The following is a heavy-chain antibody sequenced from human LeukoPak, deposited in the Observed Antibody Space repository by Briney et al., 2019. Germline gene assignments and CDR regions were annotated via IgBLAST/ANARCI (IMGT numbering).Heavy chain of an antibody. V-gene: IGHV4-30-4*01. J-gene: IGHJ4*02. Sequence: PSETLSLTCTVSGGSISSGDYYWSWIRQPPGKGLEWIGYIYYSGSTYYNPSLKSRVTISVDTSKNQFSLKLSSVTAADTAVYCCARGAAAAANFDYWGQGTLVTVSS. CDR2: IYYSGST. D-gene: IGHD6-13*01. CDR1: GGSISSGDYY. CDR3: ARGAAAAANFDY.